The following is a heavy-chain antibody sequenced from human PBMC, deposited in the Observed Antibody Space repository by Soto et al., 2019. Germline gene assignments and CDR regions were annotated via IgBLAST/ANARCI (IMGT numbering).Heavy chain of an antibody. CDR1: GFTFSSYA. CDR3: ARDPVYYDSSSRGYFDY. V-gene: IGHV3-30-3*01. CDR2: ISYDGSNK. J-gene: IGHJ4*02. D-gene: IGHD3-22*01. Sequence: QVQLVESGGGVVQPGRSLRLSCAASGFTFSSYAMHWVRQAPGKGLEWVAVISYDGSNKYYADSVKGRFTISRDNSKNTLYLQMNRLRAEDTAVYYCARDPVYYDSSSRGYFDYWGQGTLVTVSS.